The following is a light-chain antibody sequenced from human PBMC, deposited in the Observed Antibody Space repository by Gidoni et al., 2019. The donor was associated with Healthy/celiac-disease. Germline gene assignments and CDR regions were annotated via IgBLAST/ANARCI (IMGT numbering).Light chain of an antibody. CDR1: SSDVGGYNY. V-gene: IGLV2-14*01. CDR3: SSYTTSSTYV. Sequence: QSALTQPASVSGSPGQSITISCTGTSSDVGGYNYVSWYQQHQGKAPKLMIYEVSNRPSGVSNRFSGSKSDNTASLTISGLQAEDEADYYCSSYTTSSTYVFGTGTKVTVL. J-gene: IGLJ1*01. CDR2: EVS.